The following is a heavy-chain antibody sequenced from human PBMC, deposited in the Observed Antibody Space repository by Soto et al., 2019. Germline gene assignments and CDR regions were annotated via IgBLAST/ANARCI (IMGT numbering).Heavy chain of an antibody. D-gene: IGHD5-18*01. Sequence: GGSLRLSCAASGFTFSSYSMNWVRQAPGKGLEWVSYISSSSSTIYYADSVKGRFTISRDNAKNSLYLQMNSLRAEDTAVYYCARDLPSAPQLWLDYYYYGMDVWGQGTTVTVSS. CDR1: GFTFSSYS. J-gene: IGHJ6*02. CDR3: ARDLPSAPQLWLDYYYYGMDV. CDR2: ISSSSSTI. V-gene: IGHV3-48*01.